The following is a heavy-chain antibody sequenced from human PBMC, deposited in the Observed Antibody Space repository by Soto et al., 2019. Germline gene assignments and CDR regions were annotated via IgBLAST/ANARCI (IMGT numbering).Heavy chain of an antibody. CDR2: IKQDGSEK. Sequence: GGSLRLSCAASGSTFSSYWMSWVRQAPGKGLEWVANIKQDGSEKYYVDSVKGRFTISRDNAKNSLYLQMNSLRAEDTAVYYCARGYLAFDIWGQGTMVTVSS. CDR3: ARGYLAFDI. V-gene: IGHV3-7*01. J-gene: IGHJ3*02. CDR1: GSTFSSYW. D-gene: IGHD2-2*02.